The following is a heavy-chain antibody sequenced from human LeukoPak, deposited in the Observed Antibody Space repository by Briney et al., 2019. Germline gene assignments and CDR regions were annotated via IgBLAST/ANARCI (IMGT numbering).Heavy chain of an antibody. D-gene: IGHD6-13*01. CDR3: AREGVEAAILDY. V-gene: IGHV4-59*01. CDR1: GGSINSYF. Sequence: SETLSLTCTVSGGSINSYFWNWIRQPPGKGLEWIGYINHSGSANYSSSLKSRVTMSVDTSKNQFSLKLTSVTAADTAVYFCAREGVEAAILDYWGQGTLVTVSS. CDR2: INHSGSA. J-gene: IGHJ4*02.